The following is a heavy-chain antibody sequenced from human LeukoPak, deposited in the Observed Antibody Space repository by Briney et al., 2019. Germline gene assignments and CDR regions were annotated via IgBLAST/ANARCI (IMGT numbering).Heavy chain of an antibody. CDR1: GFTFSSYA. Sequence: GGSLRLSCAVSGFTFSSYAMRWVRQAPGKGLEWVANIKQDGSEKYYVDSVKGRFTISRDNAKNSLYLQMNSLRADDTAVYYCARAPVAATRGLISPYYCYGMDVWGQGTTVTVSS. J-gene: IGHJ6*02. V-gene: IGHV3-7*01. D-gene: IGHD2-15*01. CDR3: ARAPVAATRGLISPYYCYGMDV. CDR2: IKQDGSEK.